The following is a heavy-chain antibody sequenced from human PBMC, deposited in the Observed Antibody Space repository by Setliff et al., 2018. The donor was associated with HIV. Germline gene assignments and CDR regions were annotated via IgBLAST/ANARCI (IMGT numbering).Heavy chain of an antibody. CDR2: IYTSGST. Sequence: PSETLSLTCTVSGGSISSGSYYWSWIRQPAGKGLEWIGHIYTSGSTNYNPPLKSRVTISVDTSKNQFSLKLSSVTAADTAVYYCAQDLGYSLDYWGQGTLVTVSS. CDR1: GGSISSGSYY. V-gene: IGHV4-61*09. J-gene: IGHJ4*02. CDR3: AQDLGYSLDY. D-gene: IGHD5-18*01.